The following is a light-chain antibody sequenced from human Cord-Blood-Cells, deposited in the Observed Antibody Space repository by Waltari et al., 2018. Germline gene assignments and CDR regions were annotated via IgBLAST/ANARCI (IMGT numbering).Light chain of an antibody. Sequence: QSALTQPPPASGSPGQSVTIPCTGTSSDVGGYNYASWYQQHPGKAPKLMIYEVSKRPSGVPDRFSGSKSGNTASLTVSGLQAEDEADYYCSSYAGSNPMVVFGGGTKLTVL. CDR3: SSYAGSNPMVV. J-gene: IGLJ2*01. CDR2: EVS. CDR1: SSDVGGYNY. V-gene: IGLV2-8*01.